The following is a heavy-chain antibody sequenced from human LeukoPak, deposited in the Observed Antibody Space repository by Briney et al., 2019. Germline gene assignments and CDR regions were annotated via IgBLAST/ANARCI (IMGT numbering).Heavy chain of an antibody. V-gene: IGHV5-51*01. CDR3: ARHTSRGIVGAYDAFDI. J-gene: IGHJ3*02. CDR1: GYSFTSYW. CDR2: IYPGDSDT. Sequence: GESLKISCKGSGYSFTSYWIGWVRQMPGKDLEWMGIIYPGDSDTRYSPSFQGQVTISADKSISTAYLQWSSLKASDTAMYYCARHTSRGIVGAYDAFDIWGQGTMVTVSS. D-gene: IGHD1-26*01.